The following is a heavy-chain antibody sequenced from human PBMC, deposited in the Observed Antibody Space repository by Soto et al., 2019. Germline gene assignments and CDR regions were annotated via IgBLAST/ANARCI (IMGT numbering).Heavy chain of an antibody. J-gene: IGHJ6*02. CDR1: GFTFGDYA. V-gene: IGHV3-49*03. D-gene: IGHD6-13*01. CDR3: TRDLFEQQMVWYYYGMDV. Sequence: LRLSCTASGFTFGDYAMSWFRQAPGKGLEWVGFIRSKAYGGTTEYAASVKGRFTISRDDSKSIAYLQMNSLKTEDTAVYYCTRDLFEQQMVWYYYGMDVWGQGTTVTVSS. CDR2: IRSKAYGGTT.